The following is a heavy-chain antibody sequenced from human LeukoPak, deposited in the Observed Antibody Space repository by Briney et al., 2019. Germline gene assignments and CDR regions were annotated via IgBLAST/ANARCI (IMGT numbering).Heavy chain of an antibody. CDR1: GFTFSSYS. D-gene: IGHD3-22*01. CDR3: AKDRAPSAFDYYDSSGYYYEELDY. CDR2: SSIISSYI. Sequence: PGGSLRLSCTASGFTFSSYSMNWGRQAPGKGLERVSSSSIISSYIYYAGSAKGRLPISRDNSKNTLYLQMNSLRAEDTAVYYCAKDRAPSAFDYYDSSGYYYEELDYWGQGTLVTVSS. J-gene: IGHJ4*02. V-gene: IGHV3-21*01.